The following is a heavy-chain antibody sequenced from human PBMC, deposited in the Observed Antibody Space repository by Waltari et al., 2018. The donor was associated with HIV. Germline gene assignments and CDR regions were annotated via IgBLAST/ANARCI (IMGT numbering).Heavy chain of an antibody. Sequence: QVQLQESGPALVKTSGTLSLTCTVSGDSITSSNWWTWVRRPPGRGLEWIGEIFYTGSTDYNPSLTSRVTISIDRSNNRFPLSLNSVTAADTAVYYCATEGGRKDGGRYFDNWGRGTLVIVSS. CDR1: GDSITSSNW. CDR3: ATEGGRKDGGRYFDN. CDR2: IFYTGST. D-gene: IGHD3-16*01. V-gene: IGHV4-4*02. J-gene: IGHJ4*02.